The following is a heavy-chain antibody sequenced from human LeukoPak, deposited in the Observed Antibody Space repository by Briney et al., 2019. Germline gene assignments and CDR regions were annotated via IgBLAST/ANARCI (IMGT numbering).Heavy chain of an antibody. CDR2: VHLNGGGT. V-gene: IGHV1-2*02. CDR1: GGTFSSYA. Sequence: ASVKVSCKASGGTFSSYAISWVRQAPGRGLEWLGWVHLNGGGTYRAQKFEGRVTMTKGSSISTASMELSGLTSDDTAVYYCATAQRCSGGTCYAWTDAFHVWGQGTMVFVSS. D-gene: IGHD2-15*01. J-gene: IGHJ3*01. CDR3: ATAQRCSGGTCYAWTDAFHV.